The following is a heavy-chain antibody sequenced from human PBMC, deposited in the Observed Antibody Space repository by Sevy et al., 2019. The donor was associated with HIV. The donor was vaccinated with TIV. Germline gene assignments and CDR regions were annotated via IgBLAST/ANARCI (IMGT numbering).Heavy chain of an antibody. CDR2: IYYSGST. CDR1: GGSVSSYF. V-gene: IGHV4-59*02. CDR3: ARESPYIAAAGKYYYYNGMDV. J-gene: IGHJ6*02. D-gene: IGHD6-13*01. Sequence: SETLSLTCTVSGGSVSSYFWSWIRQPPGKGLEWIGYIYYSGSTDYNPSLKSRVTISLDTSKNQFSLKRSSVTAADTAVYYCARESPYIAAAGKYYYYNGMDVWGQGTTVTVSS.